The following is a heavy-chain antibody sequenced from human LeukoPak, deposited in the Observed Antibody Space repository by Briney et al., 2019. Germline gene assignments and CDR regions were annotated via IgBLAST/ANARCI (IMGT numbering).Heavy chain of an antibody. CDR3: ARWRGATGNAFDI. CDR2: IYSGGRT. V-gene: IGHV3-66*01. D-gene: IGHD1-26*01. J-gene: IGHJ3*02. Sequence: GGSLRLSCAASGFTVSSNYMSWVRQAPGKGLEWVSVIYSGGRTYYADSVKGRCTISRDNSKNTLYLHMNSLRAEDTAVYYCARWRGATGNAFDIWGQGTMVTVSS. CDR1: GFTVSSNY.